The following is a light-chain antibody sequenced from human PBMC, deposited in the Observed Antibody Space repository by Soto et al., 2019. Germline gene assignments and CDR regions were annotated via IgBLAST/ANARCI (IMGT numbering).Light chain of an antibody. Sequence: ESVLTQSPGTLSLSPGERATLSCRASQSITSDYLAWYQQKPGQAPRLLIYGASSRATGIPGRFTGSGSGTDFTLSISRLEPEEFAVYYCQHYDRYPPTFGGGTKVEIK. V-gene: IGKV3-20*01. CDR3: QHYDRYPPT. J-gene: IGKJ4*01. CDR1: QSITSDY. CDR2: GAS.